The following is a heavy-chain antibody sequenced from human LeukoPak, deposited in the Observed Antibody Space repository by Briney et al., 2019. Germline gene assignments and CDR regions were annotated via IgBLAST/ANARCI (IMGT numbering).Heavy chain of an antibody. J-gene: IGHJ6*03. CDR1: GGSISSYY. Sequence: PSETLSLTCTVSGGSISSYYGSWIRQPPGKGLEWIGYIYYSESTNYNPSLKSRVTMSVDTSKNQFSLKLSSVTAADTAVYYCARSAGNCSSGNCFPTFGYYYYMDVWGKGTTVTISS. V-gene: IGHV4-59*01. CDR2: IYYSEST. CDR3: ARSAGNCSSGNCFPTFGYYYYMDV. D-gene: IGHD2-15*01.